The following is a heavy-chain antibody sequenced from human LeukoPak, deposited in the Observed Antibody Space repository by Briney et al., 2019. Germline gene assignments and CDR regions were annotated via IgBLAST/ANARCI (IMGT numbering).Heavy chain of an antibody. CDR3: AKDYGVTMMVVVISALDI. CDR2: ISGSGGST. CDR1: GFTFSSYG. Sequence: GGSLRLSCAASGFTFSSYGMSWVRQAPGKGLEWVSAISGSGGSTYYADSVKGRFTISRDNSKNTLYLQMNSLRAEDTAVYYCAKDYGVTMMVVVISALDIWGQGTMVTVSS. V-gene: IGHV3-23*01. D-gene: IGHD3-22*01. J-gene: IGHJ3*02.